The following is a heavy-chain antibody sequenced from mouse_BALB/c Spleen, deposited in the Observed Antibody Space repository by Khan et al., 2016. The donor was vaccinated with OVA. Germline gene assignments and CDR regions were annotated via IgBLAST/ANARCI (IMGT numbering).Heavy chain of an antibody. J-gene: IGHJ2*01. V-gene: IGHV1-20*02. D-gene: IGHD1-1*01. Sequence: VRLQQSGPELVKPGASVKISCKASGYSFTGYFMNWVMQSHGKSLEWIGRINPHIGETFYNQKFKGKATLTVVESSSTAHMELRSLASEDSAVYYCARIYRSDFDYWGQGTTLTVSS. CDR1: GYSFTGYF. CDR3: ARIYRSDFDY. CDR2: INPHIGET.